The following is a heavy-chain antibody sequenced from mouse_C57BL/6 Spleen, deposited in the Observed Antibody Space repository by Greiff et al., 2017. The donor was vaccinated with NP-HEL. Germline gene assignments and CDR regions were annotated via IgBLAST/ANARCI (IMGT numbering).Heavy chain of an antibody. CDR2: INPYNGDT. CDR1: GYSFTGYF. V-gene: IGHV1-20*01. J-gene: IGHJ3*01. D-gene: IGHD2-2*01. Sequence: EVQLQQSGPELVKPGDSVKISCKASGYSFTGYFMNWVMQSHGKSLEWIGRINPYNGDTFYNQKFKGKATLTVDKSSSTAHMELRSLTSEDSAVYYCARQGGGYDGFAYWGQGTLVTVSA. CDR3: ARQGGGYDGFAY.